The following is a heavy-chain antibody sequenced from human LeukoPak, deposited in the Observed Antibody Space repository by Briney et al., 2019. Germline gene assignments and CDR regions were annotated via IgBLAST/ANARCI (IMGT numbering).Heavy chain of an antibody. V-gene: IGHV4-59*11. CDR2: VHYSGVT. J-gene: IGHJ4*02. Sequence: SETLSLTCTVAGGSIRTHYWTWIRQPPGKGLEWIGYVHYSGVTDYNPSLGIRVTISLDTSKSQFSLELRSVTAADTAVYYCARDQSEFDYWGQGTLVTVSS. CDR3: ARDQSEFDY. CDR1: GGSIRTHY.